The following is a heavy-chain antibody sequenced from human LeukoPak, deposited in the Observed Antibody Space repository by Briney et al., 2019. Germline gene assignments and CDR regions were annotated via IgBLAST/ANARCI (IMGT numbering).Heavy chain of an antibody. J-gene: IGHJ5*02. V-gene: IGHV4-39*07. Sequence: SETLSLTCTVSGGFIITSGHYWGWIRQPPGKGLEWIGSVYYTGVTSTNPFFRSRMSISVDTSKNQFSLNLTSVTAADAAVYYCARERSSSGGHNWFDPWGQGTLVTVSS. CDR1: GGFIITSGHY. CDR2: VYYTGVT. D-gene: IGHD4-23*01. CDR3: ARERSSSGGHNWFDP.